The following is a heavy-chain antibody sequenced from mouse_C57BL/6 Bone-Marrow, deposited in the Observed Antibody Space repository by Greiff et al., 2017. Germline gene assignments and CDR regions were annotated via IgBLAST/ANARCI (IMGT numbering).Heavy chain of an antibody. V-gene: IGHV7-3*01. CDR1: GFTFTDYY. CDR2: IRNKANGYTT. CDR3: ARYHYYGSRYWYFDV. Sequence: EVQVVESGGGLVQPGGSLSLSCAASGFTFTDYYMSWVRQPPGKALEWLGFIRNKANGYTTEYSASVKGRFTISRDNSQSILYLQMNALRAEDSATYYCARYHYYGSRYWYFDVWGTGTTVTVSS. J-gene: IGHJ1*03. D-gene: IGHD1-1*01.